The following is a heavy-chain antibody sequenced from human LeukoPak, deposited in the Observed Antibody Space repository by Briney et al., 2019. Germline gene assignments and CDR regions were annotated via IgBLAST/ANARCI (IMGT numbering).Heavy chain of an antibody. V-gene: IGHV7-4-1*02. Sequence: GASVKVSCKASGYTFTSYAMNWVRQAPGQGLEWMGWINTNTGNPTYAQGFTGRFVFSLDTSVSTAYLQISSLKAEDTAVYYCARWDQNYYDSSGYYPAPSDYYYGMDVWGQGTTVTVSS. D-gene: IGHD3-22*01. J-gene: IGHJ6*02. CDR2: INTNTGNP. CDR3: ARWDQNYYDSSGYYPAPSDYYYGMDV. CDR1: GYTFTSYA.